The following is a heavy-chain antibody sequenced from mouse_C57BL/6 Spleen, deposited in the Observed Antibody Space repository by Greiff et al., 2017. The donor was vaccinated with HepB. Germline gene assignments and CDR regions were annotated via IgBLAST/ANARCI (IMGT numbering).Heavy chain of an antibody. V-gene: IGHV1-26*01. D-gene: IGHD2-5*01. J-gene: IGHJ1*03. CDR1: GYTFTDYY. CDR3: ARKYSKGYFDV. CDR2: INPNNGGT. Sequence: VQLQQSGPELVKPGASVKISCKASGYTFTDYYMNWVKQSHGKSLEWIGDINPNNGGTSYNQKFKGKATLTVDKSSSTAYMELRSLTSEDSAVYYCARKYSKGYFDVWGTGTTVTVSS.